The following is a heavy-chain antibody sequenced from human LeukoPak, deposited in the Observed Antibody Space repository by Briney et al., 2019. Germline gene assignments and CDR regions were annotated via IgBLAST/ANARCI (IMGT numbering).Heavy chain of an antibody. Sequence: ASVKVSCKASGYTLTGYYMHWVRQAPGQGLEWMAWINPNSGGTNYAQKFRGRVTMTRDTSISTAYMELSRLRSDDTAVYYCAREGMEIDKLLSRMLDPWGQGTLVTVSS. CDR3: AREGMEIDKLLSRMLDP. CDR1: GYTLTGYY. CDR2: INPNSGGT. J-gene: IGHJ5*02. D-gene: IGHD3-10*01. V-gene: IGHV1-2*02.